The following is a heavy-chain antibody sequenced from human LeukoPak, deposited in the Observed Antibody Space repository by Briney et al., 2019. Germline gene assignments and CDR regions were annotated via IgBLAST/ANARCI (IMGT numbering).Heavy chain of an antibody. V-gene: IGHV1-18*01. CDR3: ARAGYCSGGSCYLGYYYYYMDV. Sequence: ASVKVSSKASGYRFTSYGISWVRQAPGQGLEWMGWISAYNGNTNYAQKLQGRVTMTTDTSTNTAYMELRSLRSDDTAVYYCARAGYCSGGSCYLGYYYYYMDVWGKGTTVTISS. D-gene: IGHD2-15*01. J-gene: IGHJ6*03. CDR2: ISAYNGNT. CDR1: GYRFTSYG.